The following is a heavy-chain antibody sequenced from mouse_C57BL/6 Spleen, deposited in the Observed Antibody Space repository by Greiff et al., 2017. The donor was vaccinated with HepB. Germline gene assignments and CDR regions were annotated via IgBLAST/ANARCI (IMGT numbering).Heavy chain of an antibody. J-gene: IGHJ2*01. Sequence: EVQLVESGGGLVQPKGSLKLSCAASGFSFNTYAMNWVRQAPGKGLEWVARIRSKSNNYATYYADSVKDRFTISRDDSESMLYLQMNNLKTEDTAMYYCVRHKDYGNLDYWGQGTTLTVSS. CDR1: GFSFNTYA. D-gene: IGHD2-1*01. CDR3: VRHKDYGNLDY. CDR2: IRSKSNNYAT. V-gene: IGHV10-1*01.